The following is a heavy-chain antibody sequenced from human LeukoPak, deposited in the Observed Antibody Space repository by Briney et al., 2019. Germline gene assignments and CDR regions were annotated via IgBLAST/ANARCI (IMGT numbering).Heavy chain of an antibody. J-gene: IGHJ4*02. CDR1: GASISSGSNY. Sequence: PSETLSLTCSVSGASISSGSNYWGWIRQPAGKGLEWIGRIYTSGSTNYNPSLKRRVTMSVDTSKNQFSLKLSSVTAADTAVYYCARGGYYYDSSGYYRFDYWGQGTLVTVSS. V-gene: IGHV4-61*02. CDR3: ARGGYYYDSSGYYRFDY. CDR2: IYTSGST. D-gene: IGHD3-22*01.